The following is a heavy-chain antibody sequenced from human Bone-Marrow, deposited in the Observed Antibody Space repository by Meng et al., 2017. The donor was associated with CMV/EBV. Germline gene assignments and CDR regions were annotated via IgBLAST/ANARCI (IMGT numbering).Heavy chain of an antibody. CDR1: GFTFSDYY. J-gene: IGHJ3*01. CDR2: VTSDGTT. Sequence: ETLSLTCAASGFTFSDYYMSWIRQAPGKRLEWVSSVTSDGTTHYAGSVKGRFTISRDNSKDTMFLQMNSLRAEDTAIYYCVTYDSSDVWGQGTMVTVSS. CDR3: VTYDSSDV. V-gene: IGHV3-53*01.